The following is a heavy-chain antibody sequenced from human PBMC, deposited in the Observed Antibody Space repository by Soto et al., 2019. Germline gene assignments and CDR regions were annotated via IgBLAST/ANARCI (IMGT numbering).Heavy chain of an antibody. V-gene: IGHV3-66*01. CDR3: TRADQVTMVRGVIITFAFDY. Sequence: GGSLRLSCAVSGFSVSSKYMSWVRQAPGKGLEWVSVIYSVGSTYYADSVKGRFIISRDNSKNTLYLQMNSLRAEDTAVYYCTRADQVTMVRGVIITFAFDYWGQGTLVTVSS. CDR2: IYSVGST. CDR1: GFSVSSKY. J-gene: IGHJ4*02. D-gene: IGHD3-10*01.